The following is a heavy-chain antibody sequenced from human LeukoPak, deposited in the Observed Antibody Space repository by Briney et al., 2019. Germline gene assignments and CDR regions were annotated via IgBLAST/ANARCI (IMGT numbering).Heavy chain of an antibody. CDR2: INWHGGST. Sequence: GGSLRLSCAASGCTFDDYGMSWVRQAPGKGREWVSGINWHGGSTGYADSVKGRFTSSRDNAKNSLYLQMNSLRAEDTALYYCAILAYCGGDCPHYYYMDVWGKGTTVTVSS. J-gene: IGHJ6*03. D-gene: IGHD2-21*02. V-gene: IGHV3-20*04. CDR3: AILAYCGGDCPHYYYMDV. CDR1: GCTFDDYG.